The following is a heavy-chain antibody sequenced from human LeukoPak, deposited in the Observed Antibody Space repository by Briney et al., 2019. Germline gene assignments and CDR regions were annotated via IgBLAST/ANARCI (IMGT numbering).Heavy chain of an antibody. CDR2: INHSGYT. J-gene: IGHJ3*01. CDR3: ARGAICGSSCRAFDV. V-gene: IGHV4-34*01. CDR1: GESFSGYF. Sequence: SETLSLTCAVYGESFSGYFWGWIRQPPGTGLEWIGEINHSGYTNYKPSLKSRATISRDTSKNQFSLTLYLVSAADTAVYYCARGAICGSSCRAFDVWGQGTMVTVSS. D-gene: IGHD6-13*01.